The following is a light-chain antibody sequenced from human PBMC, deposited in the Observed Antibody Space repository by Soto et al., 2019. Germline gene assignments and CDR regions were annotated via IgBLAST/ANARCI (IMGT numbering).Light chain of an antibody. CDR1: QSVSGY. J-gene: IGKJ4*01. Sequence: DIVLTQSPVTLSLYPGERATLSCRASQSVSGYLVWYQQKPGQAPRLLIYDASTRAAGIPARFIGSGSGTDFTLTISSLEPEDSAVYYCQQRSNWPALTFGGGTKGDIK. CDR2: DAS. V-gene: IGKV3-11*01. CDR3: QQRSNWPALT.